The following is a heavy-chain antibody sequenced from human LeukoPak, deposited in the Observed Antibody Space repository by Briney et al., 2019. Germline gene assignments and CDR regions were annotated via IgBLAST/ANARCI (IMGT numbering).Heavy chain of an antibody. CDR2: ITSSNNYI. D-gene: IGHD2/OR15-2a*01. CDR1: GFDLSRDS. CDR3: ARGEFGDYYYFYMDV. J-gene: IGHJ6*03. Sequence: GGSLRLSCEASGFDLSRDSMNWVRQAPGKGLEWVSSITSSNNYIYYGDSVKGRFTISRDDAKNSLFLQMNSLRAEDTATYYCARGEFGDYYYFYMDVWGKGTTVTVSS. V-gene: IGHV3-21*01.